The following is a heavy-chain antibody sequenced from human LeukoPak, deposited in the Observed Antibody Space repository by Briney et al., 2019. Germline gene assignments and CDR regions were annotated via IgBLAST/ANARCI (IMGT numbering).Heavy chain of an antibody. J-gene: IGHJ3*01. CDR2: ISAYNGNT. CDR1: GYTFTSYG. Sequence: ASVKVSCKASGYTFTSYGISWVRRAPGQGLEWMGWISAYNGNTNYAQKLQGRVTMTTDTSTSTAYMELRSLRSDDTAVYYCASGSSGSYYNAFDVWGQGTMVTVSS. D-gene: IGHD3-10*01. CDR3: ASGSSGSYYNAFDV. V-gene: IGHV1-18*01.